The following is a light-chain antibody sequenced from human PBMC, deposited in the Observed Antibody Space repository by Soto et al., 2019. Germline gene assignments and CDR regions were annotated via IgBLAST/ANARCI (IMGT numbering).Light chain of an antibody. V-gene: IGKV1-5*03. J-gene: IGKJ1*01. CDR3: QQYNSYRT. CDR1: QTISSW. CDR2: KAS. Sequence: DLQMTQSPSTLSGSVGDRVTITCRASQTISSWLAWYQQKPGKAPNLLIYKASTLKSGVPSRFSGSGSGTEFTLTISSLHPDDFATDYCQQYNSYRTFGQGTKVDIK.